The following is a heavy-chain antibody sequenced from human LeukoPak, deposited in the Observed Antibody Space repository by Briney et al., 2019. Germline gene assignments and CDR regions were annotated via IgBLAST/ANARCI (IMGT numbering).Heavy chain of an antibody. CDR3: ARARVGSGSYYFDY. CDR2: VSYEGTT. D-gene: IGHD1-26*01. Sequence: PSETLSLTCTVSGASMSSYYWTWIRQSPGKGLEWIGYVSYEGTTNYNPSLKSRVSISGDTSKNQFFLRLNSVTAADTAVYYCARARVGSGSYYFDYWGQGTLVTVSS. V-gene: IGHV4-59*08. CDR1: GASMSSYY. J-gene: IGHJ4*02.